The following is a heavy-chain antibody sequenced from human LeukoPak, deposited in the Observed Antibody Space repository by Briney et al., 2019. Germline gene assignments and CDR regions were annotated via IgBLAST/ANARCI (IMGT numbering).Heavy chain of an antibody. CDR3: ARSPTRAIAARVYWYFDL. D-gene: IGHD6-6*01. V-gene: IGHV4-34*01. J-gene: IGHJ2*01. CDR2: ISHSGST. Sequence: SETLSLTXAVYGGSFSGYYWSWIRQPPGKGLEWIGEISHSGSTNYNPSLKSRVTISVDTSKNQFSLKLSSVTAADTAVYYCARSPTRAIAARVYWYFDLWGRGTLVTVSS. CDR1: GGSFSGYY.